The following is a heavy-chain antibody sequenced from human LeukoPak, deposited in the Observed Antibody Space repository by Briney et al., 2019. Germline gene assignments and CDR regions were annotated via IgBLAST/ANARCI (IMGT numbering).Heavy chain of an antibody. V-gene: IGHV4-28*05. J-gene: IGHJ2*01. CDR2: IYYSGSI. CDR3: ARSTTVTNSLGYWYFDL. CDR1: GYSISSSNW. D-gene: IGHD4-17*01. Sequence: SETLSLTCAVSGYSISSSNWWGWIRQPPGKGLEWIGYIYYSGSIYYNPSLKSRVTMSVDTSKNQFSLKLSSVTAVDTAVYYCARSTTVTNSLGYWYFDLWGRGTLVTVSS.